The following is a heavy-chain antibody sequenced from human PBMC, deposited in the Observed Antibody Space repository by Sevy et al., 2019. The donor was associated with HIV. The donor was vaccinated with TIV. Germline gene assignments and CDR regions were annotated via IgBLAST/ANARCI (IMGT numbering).Heavy chain of an antibody. D-gene: IGHD3-3*01. V-gene: IGHV4-59*02. Sequence: SETLSLTCTVSGDSVNNYYWSWIRQPPGKGLEWIGYIYYSGSTNYNPSLKSRVTISVDTSKNQFSLKLTSVTAADTAVYYCARRRSGGRDFDYWCHGTLVTVSS. CDR3: ARRRSGGRDFDY. J-gene: IGHJ4*01. CDR2: IYYSGST. CDR1: GDSVNNYY.